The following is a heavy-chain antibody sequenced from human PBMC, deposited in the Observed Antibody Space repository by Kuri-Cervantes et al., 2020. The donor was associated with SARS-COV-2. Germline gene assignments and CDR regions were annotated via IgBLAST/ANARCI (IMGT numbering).Heavy chain of an antibody. Sequence: GGSLRLSCAASGFTFSDYYMTWIRQSPGKGLEWVSSISISSSYIYYADSVKGRFTISRDNAKNSLYLQMNSLRPEDTAVYYCARVSLQIGLAVAGSPNWSDPWGQGTLVTVSS. CDR2: ISISSSYI. D-gene: IGHD6-19*01. J-gene: IGHJ5*02. CDR1: GFTFSDYY. CDR3: ARVSLQIGLAVAGSPNWSDP. V-gene: IGHV3-11*06.